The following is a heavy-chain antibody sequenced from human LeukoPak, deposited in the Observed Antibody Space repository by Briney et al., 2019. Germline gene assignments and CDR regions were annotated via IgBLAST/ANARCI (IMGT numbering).Heavy chain of an antibody. Sequence: SETLSLTCTVFGGSISSSSHYWGWIRQPPGEGLEWIGSIYSSGSTYYSPSLKSRVTISVDPSTNQFSLKLSSVTAADTAVYYCARGSYDVLTGFSTFGEYWGQGTLLTVSS. CDR2: IYSSGST. CDR1: GGSISSSSHY. J-gene: IGHJ4*02. CDR3: ARGSYDVLTGFSTFGEY. V-gene: IGHV4-39*01. D-gene: IGHD3-9*01.